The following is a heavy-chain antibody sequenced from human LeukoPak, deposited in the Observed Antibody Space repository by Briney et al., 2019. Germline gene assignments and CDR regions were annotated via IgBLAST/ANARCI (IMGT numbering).Heavy chain of an antibody. CDR2: ISSSSSYI. J-gene: IGHJ4*02. CDR1: GFTFSIYN. D-gene: IGHD5-18*01. V-gene: IGHV3-21*01. CDR3: ARWASDSHDY. Sequence: AGGSLRLSCAASGFTFSIYNMNWVRQAPGGGLEWVSSISSSSSYIYYADSVKGRLTISRDKAKNSLYLQKNTLRAEDTAVYHCARWASDSHDYWGQGTLVTVSS.